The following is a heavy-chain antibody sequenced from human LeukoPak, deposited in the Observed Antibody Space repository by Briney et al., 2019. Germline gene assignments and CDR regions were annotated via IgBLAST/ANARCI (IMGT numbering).Heavy chain of an antibody. Sequence: SQTLSLTCALSGGSISSGGYSWSWIRQPPGKGLEWIGYIYHSGSTYYNPSLKSRVTISVDRSKNQFSLKLSSVTAADTAVYYCARGGSQFDYWGQGTLVTVSS. V-gene: IGHV4-30-2*01. J-gene: IGHJ4*02. CDR2: IYHSGST. D-gene: IGHD3-16*01. CDR1: GGSISSGGYS. CDR3: ARGGSQFDY.